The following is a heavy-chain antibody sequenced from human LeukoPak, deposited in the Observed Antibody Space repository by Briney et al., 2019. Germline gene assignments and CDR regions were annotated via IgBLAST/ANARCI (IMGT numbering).Heavy chain of an antibody. D-gene: IGHD6-13*01. CDR2: INHSGST. CDR3: ARRRLYSSSSFDY. J-gene: IGHJ4*02. Sequence: SETLSLTCAVYGGSFSGYYWSWIRQPPGKGLEWIGEINHSGSTNYNPSLKSRVTISVDTSKNQFSLKLSSVTAADTAVYYCARRRLYSSSSFDYWGQETLVTVSS. CDR1: GGSFSGYY. V-gene: IGHV4-34*01.